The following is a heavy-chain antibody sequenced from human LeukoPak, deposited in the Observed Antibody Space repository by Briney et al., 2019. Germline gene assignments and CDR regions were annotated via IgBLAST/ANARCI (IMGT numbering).Heavy chain of an antibody. V-gene: IGHV3-49*04. J-gene: IGHJ4*02. CDR3: TRDLYSHGFDY. D-gene: IGHD5-18*01. Sequence: PGGSLRLSCTASGFTFGDYAMSWVRQAPGKGLEWVGFIRSKAYGGTTEYAASVKGRFTISRDDSKSIAYLQMNSLKTEDIAVYYCTRDLYSHGFDYWGQGTLVTVSS. CDR1: GFTFGDYA. CDR2: IRSKAYGGTT.